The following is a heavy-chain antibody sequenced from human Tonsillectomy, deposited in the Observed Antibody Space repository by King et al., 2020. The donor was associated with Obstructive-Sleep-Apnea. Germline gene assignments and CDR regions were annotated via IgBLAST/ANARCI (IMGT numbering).Heavy chain of an antibody. CDR3: ATRGIYCSGGSCYYRNWFDP. CDR2: YDPEDGET. J-gene: IGHJ5*02. V-gene: IGHV1-24*01. D-gene: IGHD2-15*01. CDR1: GYTLTELS. Sequence: QLVQSGAEVKKPGASVKVSCKVSGYTLTELSMHWVRQAPGKGLEWMGGYDPEDGETIYAQKCQGRVTMTEDTSTDTAYMELSSLRSEDTAVYYCATRGIYCSGGSCYYRNWFDPWGQGTLVTVSS.